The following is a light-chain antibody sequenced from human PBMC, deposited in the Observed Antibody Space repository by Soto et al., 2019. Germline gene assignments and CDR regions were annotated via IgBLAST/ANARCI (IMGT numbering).Light chain of an antibody. J-gene: IGKJ1*01. V-gene: IGKV1-9*01. Sequence: DIQLTQSPSFLSASVXXRVSITCRASQGISSYLAWYQQRPGKAPNLLMYGASTLQRGVPSRFSGSASGTTFTLTINNLQPEDFATYYCQQLNNFPRTFGQGTKVE. CDR1: QGISSY. CDR2: GAS. CDR3: QQLNNFPRT.